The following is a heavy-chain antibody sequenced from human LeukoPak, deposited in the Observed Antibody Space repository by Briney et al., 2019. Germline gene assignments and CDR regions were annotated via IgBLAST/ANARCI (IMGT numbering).Heavy chain of an antibody. CDR2: IYYNGDT. D-gene: IGHD3-22*01. CDR1: GGSVSSSSFY. J-gene: IGHJ4*02. CDR3: AKALRVSSGYYGY. Sequence: SETLSLTCTVSGGSVSSSSFYWGWIRQPPGKGLEWIANIYYNGDTNYNPSLKSRVTISVDTSKNQFSLKLSSVTAADTAVYYCAKALRVSSGYYGYWGQGTLVTVSS. V-gene: IGHV4-39*07.